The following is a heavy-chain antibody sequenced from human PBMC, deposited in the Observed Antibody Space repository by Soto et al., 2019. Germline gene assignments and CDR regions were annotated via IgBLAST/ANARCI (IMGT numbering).Heavy chain of an antibody. D-gene: IGHD3-3*01. Sequence: PSETLSLTCTVSGGPLSSGSYYWSWIRQSPGQGLEWIGYIYYSGTTKYNPSLKSRVSISVDTSKNQFSLRLTSLSAADTAVYFCASSKVGFWSGFGMDVWGQGTTVTVSS. CDR2: IYYSGTT. CDR3: ASSKVGFWSGFGMDV. CDR1: GGPLSSGSYY. V-gene: IGHV4-61*01. J-gene: IGHJ6*02.